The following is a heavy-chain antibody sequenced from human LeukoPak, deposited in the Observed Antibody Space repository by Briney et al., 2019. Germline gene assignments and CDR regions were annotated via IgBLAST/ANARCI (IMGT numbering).Heavy chain of an antibody. Sequence: GGSLRLSCAASGFTFSSYARSWVRQAPGKGLEWVSAISGSGGSTYHADSVKGRFTISRDNSKNTLYLQMNSLRAEDTAVYYCAKDTPLERRVYYFDYWGQGTLVTVSS. D-gene: IGHD1-1*01. CDR3: AKDTPLERRVYYFDY. CDR1: GFTFSSYA. CDR2: ISGSGGST. J-gene: IGHJ4*02. V-gene: IGHV3-23*01.